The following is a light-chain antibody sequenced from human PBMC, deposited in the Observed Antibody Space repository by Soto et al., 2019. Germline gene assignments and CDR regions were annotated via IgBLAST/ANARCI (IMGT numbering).Light chain of an antibody. Sequence: IVMPQSPATLAPSPGERATLSCRASQSISNNLAWYQQKPCQAPPLLLYGASSRATAILDRFSGSGSGAEFTLTSRRAQFEDSAVYYCRQYSNWPPLTFGGWNKVEIK. CDR3: RQYSNWPPLT. CDR1: QSISNN. V-gene: IGKV3D-15*01. J-gene: IGKJ4*01. CDR2: GAS.